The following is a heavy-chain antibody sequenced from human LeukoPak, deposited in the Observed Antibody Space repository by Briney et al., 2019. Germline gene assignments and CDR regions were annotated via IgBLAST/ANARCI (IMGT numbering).Heavy chain of an antibody. D-gene: IGHD2-2*01. J-gene: IGHJ3*02. V-gene: IGHV3-21*01. CDR1: GFTFSSYS. CDR2: INSSSSYI. CDR3: ARERRTSCCRDAFDI. Sequence: GGSLRLSCAVSGFTFSSYSMNWVRQAPGKGLEWVGSINSSSSYIYYADSVKGRFTISRDNEKNLLYQQMNIISADDTAVYYCARERRTSCCRDAFDIWGQGTMVSVSS.